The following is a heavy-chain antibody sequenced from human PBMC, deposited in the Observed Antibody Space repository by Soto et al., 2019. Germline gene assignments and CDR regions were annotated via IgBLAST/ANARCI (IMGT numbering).Heavy chain of an antibody. V-gene: IGHV5-51*01. J-gene: IGHJ6*02. D-gene: IGHD4-17*01. CDR1: GYSFTSYW. CDR3: ARQGSTTTDYYGMDV. CDR2: IYPGDSDT. Sequence: LKISCKGSGYSFTSYWIGWVRQMPGKGLEWMGIIYPGDSDTRYSPSFQGQVTISADKSISTAYLQWSSLKASDTAMYYCARQGSTTTDYYGMDVWGQGTTVTVSS.